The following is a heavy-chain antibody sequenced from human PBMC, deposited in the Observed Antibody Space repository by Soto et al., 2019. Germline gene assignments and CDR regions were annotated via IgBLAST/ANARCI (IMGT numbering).Heavy chain of an antibody. V-gene: IGHV3-30-3*01. J-gene: IGHJ4*02. CDR1: GFTFSSYA. D-gene: IGHD6-13*01. CDR2: ISYDGSNK. Sequence: GGSLRLSCAASGFTFSSYAMHWVRQAPGKGLEWVAVISYDGSNKYYADSVKGRFTISRDNSKNTLYLQMNSLRAEDTAVYYCARLGQQLVLGFDYWGQGTLVTVSS. CDR3: ARLGQQLVLGFDY.